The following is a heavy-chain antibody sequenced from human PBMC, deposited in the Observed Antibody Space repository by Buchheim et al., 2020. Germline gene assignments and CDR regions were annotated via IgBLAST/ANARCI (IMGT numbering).Heavy chain of an antibody. D-gene: IGHD3-22*01. CDR1: GDSISSSSYY. CDR2: IYYSGGT. J-gene: IGHJ4*02. V-gene: IGHV4-39*01. Sequence: QLQLQESGPGLVKPSETLSLTCTVSGDSISSSSYYWGWIRQPPGKGLQWTGSIYYSGGTYYNPSLKSRVTMSVDTSKNQFSLKLSSVTAADTAVYYCARLHDSSGPTLWGQGTL. CDR3: ARLHDSSGPTL.